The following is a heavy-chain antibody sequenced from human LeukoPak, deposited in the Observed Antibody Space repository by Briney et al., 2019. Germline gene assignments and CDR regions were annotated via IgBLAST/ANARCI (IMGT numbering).Heavy chain of an antibody. CDR3: ASDYGDYVFDY. V-gene: IGHV1-69*13. CDR1: GGTFSSYA. CDR2: IIPIFGTA. J-gene: IGHJ4*02. D-gene: IGHD4-17*01. Sequence: GASVKVSCKASGGTFSSYAISWVRQAPGQGLEWMGGIIPIFGTANYAQKFQGRVTITADESTSTAYMELSSLRSEDTAVYYCASDYGDYVFDYWGQGTLVTVSS.